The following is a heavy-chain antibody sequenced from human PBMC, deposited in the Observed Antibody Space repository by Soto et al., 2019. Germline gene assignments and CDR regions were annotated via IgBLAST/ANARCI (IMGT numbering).Heavy chain of an antibody. Sequence: EVQLVESGGGLVQPGGSLRLSCGASGFAFSCYYMHWVRQAPGKGLVWVSRINGDGSSTNYADSVKGRFTISRDNAKNTLYLQMNSLRAEDTAVYYCARDQTTGDWFDAWGQGTLVTVSS. D-gene: IGHD4-17*01. CDR1: GFAFSCYY. CDR3: ARDQTTGDWFDA. CDR2: INGDGSST. J-gene: IGHJ5*02. V-gene: IGHV3-74*01.